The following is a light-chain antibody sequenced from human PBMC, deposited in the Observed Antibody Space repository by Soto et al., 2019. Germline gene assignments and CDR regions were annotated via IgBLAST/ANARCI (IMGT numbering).Light chain of an antibody. CDR2: DAS. CDR1: QSVSSY. CDR3: QQRSNWLFT. J-gene: IGKJ3*01. V-gene: IGKV3-11*01. Sequence: EIVLTQSPATLSLSPGERATLSCRASQSVSSYLAWYQQKPGQAPRLLIYDASNRATGIPARFSGSGSGTDFTLNISSLGPEDFAVYYCQQRSNWLFTFGPGTKVDIK.